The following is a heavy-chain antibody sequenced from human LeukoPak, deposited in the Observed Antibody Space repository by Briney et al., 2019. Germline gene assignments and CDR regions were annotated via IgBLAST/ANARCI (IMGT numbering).Heavy chain of an antibody. Sequence: GGSLRLSCAASGFTFTNAWMSWVRQAPGKGLEWVGRIKSKGDGETIDNAAPVKGRFTMSRDDSKATLYLQMNSLKAEDTAVYYCTTDLGLTMIRGVIVYRGQGALVTVSS. V-gene: IGHV3-15*01. CDR2: IKSKGDGETI. CDR3: TTDLGLTMIRGVIVY. D-gene: IGHD3-10*01. CDR1: GFTFTNAW. J-gene: IGHJ4*02.